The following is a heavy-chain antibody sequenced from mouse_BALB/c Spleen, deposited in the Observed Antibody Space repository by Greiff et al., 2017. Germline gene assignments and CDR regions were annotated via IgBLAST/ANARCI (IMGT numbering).Heavy chain of an antibody. CDR1: GFTFSDYY. CDR2: ISDGGSYT. J-gene: IGHJ4*01. Sequence: LVESGGGLVKPGGSLKLSCAASGFTFSDYYMYWVRQTPEKRLEWVATISDGGSYTYYPDSVKGRFTISRDNAKNNLYLQMSSLKSEDTAMYYCARYYYGSRDAMDYWGQGTSVTVSS. D-gene: IGHD1-1*01. V-gene: IGHV5-4*02. CDR3: ARYYYGSRDAMDY.